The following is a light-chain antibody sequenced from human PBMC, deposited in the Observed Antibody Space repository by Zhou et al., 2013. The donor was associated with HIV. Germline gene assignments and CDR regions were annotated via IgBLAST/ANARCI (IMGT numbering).Light chain of an antibody. CDR2: GAS. Sequence: EIVLTQSPATLSLSPGERATLSCRASQSVSSYLAWYQQKPGQAPRLLIYGASSRATGIPDRFSGSGSGTDFTLTISRLEPEDFAVYYCQHYGVSPYTFGPGTKLEIK. V-gene: IGKV3-20*01. CDR3: QHYGVSPYT. CDR1: QSVSSY. J-gene: IGKJ2*01.